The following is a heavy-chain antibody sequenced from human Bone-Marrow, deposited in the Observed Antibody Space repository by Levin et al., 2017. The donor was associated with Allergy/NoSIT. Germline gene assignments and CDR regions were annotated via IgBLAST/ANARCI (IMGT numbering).Heavy chain of an antibody. J-gene: IGHJ4*02. CDR1: GGSISSSSYY. CDR2: IYYSGST. D-gene: IGHD4-17*01. V-gene: IGHV4-39*01. Sequence: SSETLSLTCTVSGGSISSSSYYWGWIRQPPGKGLEWIGSIYYSGSTYYNPSLKSRVTISVDTSKNQFSLKLSSVTAADTAVYYCARHYGDPKNYFDYWGQGTLVTVSS. CDR3: ARHYGDPKNYFDY.